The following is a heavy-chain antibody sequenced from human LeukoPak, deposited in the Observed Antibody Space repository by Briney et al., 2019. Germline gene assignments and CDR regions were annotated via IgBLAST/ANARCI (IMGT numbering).Heavy chain of an antibody. D-gene: IGHD3-10*01. J-gene: IGHJ6*04. CDR2: INSDGSST. Sequence: GGSLRLSCAASGFTFSSYWMHWVRQAPGKGLVWVSRINSDGSSTSYADSVKGRFTISRDNAKNTLYLQMNSLRAEDTAVYYCARARNWALITMVRGPLMDVWGKGTTVTVSS. CDR3: ARARNWALITMVRGPLMDV. CDR1: GFTFSSYW. V-gene: IGHV3-74*01.